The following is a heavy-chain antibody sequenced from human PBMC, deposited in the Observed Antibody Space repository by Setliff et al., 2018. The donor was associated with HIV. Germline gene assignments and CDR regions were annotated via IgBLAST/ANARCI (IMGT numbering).Heavy chain of an antibody. V-gene: IGHV1-2*02. CDR3: ARDLNSSPFDY. Sequence: ASVKVSCKASGYTFTGYYMHWVRQAPGQGLEWMGWINPKSGATNYTQNFQGRVTMTRDTSISTTYMELSRLRSDDTAVYYCARDLNSSPFDYWGQGTLVTVSS. J-gene: IGHJ4*02. CDR1: GYTFTGYY. D-gene: IGHD6-13*01. CDR2: INPKSGAT.